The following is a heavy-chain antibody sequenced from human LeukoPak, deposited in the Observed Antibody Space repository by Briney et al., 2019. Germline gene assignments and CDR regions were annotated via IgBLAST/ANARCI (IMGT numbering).Heavy chain of an antibody. CDR3: ARDRRGDQPWAAFDI. Sequence: GGSLILSCAASGFTFSSYSMNWVRQAPGKGLEWVSSISSSSSYIYYAESVKGRFTSYRDNAKNALYLQMNSLRAEDTAVYYCARDRRGDQPWAAFDIWGQGTMVTVSS. V-gene: IGHV3-21*04. J-gene: IGHJ3*02. D-gene: IGHD2-21*02. CDR2: ISSSSSYI. CDR1: GFTFSSYS.